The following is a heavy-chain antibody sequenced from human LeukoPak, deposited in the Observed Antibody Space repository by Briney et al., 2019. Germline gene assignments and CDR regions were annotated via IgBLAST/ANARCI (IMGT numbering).Heavy chain of an antibody. J-gene: IGHJ3*02. D-gene: IGHD1-26*01. Sequence: GGSLRLSCAASGFTFSSYSMNWVRQARGKGLEWVSSISSSSSYIYYADSVKGRFTISRDNDKNSLYLQMNSLRAEDTAVYYCARDRGSGSTGAFDIWGQGTMVTVSS. V-gene: IGHV3-21*01. CDR3: ARDRGSGSTGAFDI. CDR2: ISSSSSYI. CDR1: GFTFSSYS.